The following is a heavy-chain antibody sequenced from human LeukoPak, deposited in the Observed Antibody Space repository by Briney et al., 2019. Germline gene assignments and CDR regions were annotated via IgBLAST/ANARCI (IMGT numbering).Heavy chain of an antibody. Sequence: GGSLRLSCAASGFIFSTYAMHWVRQAPGKGLEYVSTISSNGGTTYYANSVKGRFTISRDNAKNTLNLQMNSLRAEDTAVYYCARDLGQYYDTSDNWFDPWGQGTLVTVSS. D-gene: IGHD3-22*01. V-gene: IGHV3-64*01. CDR3: ARDLGQYYDTSDNWFDP. CDR1: GFIFSTYA. CDR2: ISSNGGTT. J-gene: IGHJ5*02.